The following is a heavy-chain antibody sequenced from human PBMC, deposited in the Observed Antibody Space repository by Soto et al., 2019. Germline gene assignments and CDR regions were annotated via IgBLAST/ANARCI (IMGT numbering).Heavy chain of an antibody. CDR2: INTGDGNT. D-gene: IGHD5-12*01. Sequence: QVQLVQSGAEVKKAGASVKVSCKASGITSTTYAIHWVRQAPGQGLEWMGWINTGDGNTRYSQRFLGRVSLTTDTSASTASMDLSSLTSEDTAVYYCARAINGYVTWGQGTVITVSS. V-gene: IGHV1-3*04. J-gene: IGHJ5*02. CDR1: GITSTTYA. CDR3: ARAINGYVT.